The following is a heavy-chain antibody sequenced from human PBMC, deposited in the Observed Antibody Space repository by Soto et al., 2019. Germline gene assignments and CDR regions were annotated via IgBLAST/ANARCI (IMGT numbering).Heavy chain of an antibody. CDR2: ISYSGST. J-gene: IGHJ6*02. CDR1: GASISSDDYY. CDR3: AREVNIYYGMDV. V-gene: IGHV4-30-4*01. Sequence: QVQLQESGPGLVKPSQTLSLTCSISGASISSDDYYWSWFRHPPGKGLEWIGYISYSGSTYYNPSLNCRITISVDTSKTQFSLILSSVTAADTAVFYCAREVNIYYGMDVWGQGTTVTVSS.